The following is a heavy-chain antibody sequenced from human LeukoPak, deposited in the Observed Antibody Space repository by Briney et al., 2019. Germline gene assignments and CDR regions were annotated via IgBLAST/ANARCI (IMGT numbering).Heavy chain of an antibody. D-gene: IGHD3-10*01. CDR2: INAGNGNT. CDR1: GYTFTSYA. CDR3: ARDVMVRGVLPGY. J-gene: IGHJ4*02. V-gene: IGHV1-3*01. Sequence: ASVKVSYKASGYTFTSYAMHWVRQAPGQRLEWMGWINAGNGNTKYSQKFQGRVTITRDTSASTAYMELSSLRSEDTAVYCCARDVMVRGVLPGYWGQGTLVTVSS.